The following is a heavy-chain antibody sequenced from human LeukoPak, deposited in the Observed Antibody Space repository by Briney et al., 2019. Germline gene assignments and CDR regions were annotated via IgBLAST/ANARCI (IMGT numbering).Heavy chain of an antibody. Sequence: GGSLRLSCAASGFTFDDYAMHWVRQAPGKGLEWVSLISWDGGRTYYADSVKGRFTISRDNSKNSLYLQMNSLRAEDTALYYCAKSYLAVAGPGGYFQHWGQGTLVTVSS. J-gene: IGHJ1*01. V-gene: IGHV3-43D*03. D-gene: IGHD6-19*01. CDR1: GFTFDDYA. CDR3: AKSYLAVAGPGGYFQH. CDR2: ISWDGGRT.